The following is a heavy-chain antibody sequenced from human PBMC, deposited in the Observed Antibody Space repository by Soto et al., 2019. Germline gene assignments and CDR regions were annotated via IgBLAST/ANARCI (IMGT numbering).Heavy chain of an antibody. Sequence: QVQLVESGGGVVQPGRSLRLSCAASGFTFSSYGMHWVRQAPGKGLEWVAVIWYDGSNKYYADSVKGRFTISRDNSKNTLYLQMNSLRAEDTAVYYCAREGGSSSWYGKQWLEAGGHFDYWGQGTLVTVSS. CDR2: IWYDGSNK. D-gene: IGHD6-13*01. CDR1: GFTFSSYG. CDR3: AREGGSSSWYGKQWLEAGGHFDY. V-gene: IGHV3-33*01. J-gene: IGHJ4*02.